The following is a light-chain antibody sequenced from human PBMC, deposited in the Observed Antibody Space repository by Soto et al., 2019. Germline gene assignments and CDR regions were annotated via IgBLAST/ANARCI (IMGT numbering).Light chain of an antibody. CDR1: SGSIASSY. Sequence: NFMLTQPHSMSESPGKTVTISCTRSSGSIASSYVQWYQQRPGSSPSIVIYGDDQRSSGVPDRFSGSIDRSSNSASLTISGLKSEDEADYYCQSYDSDTVIFGGGTKLTVL. J-gene: IGLJ2*01. CDR2: GDD. CDR3: QSYDSDTVI. V-gene: IGLV6-57*01.